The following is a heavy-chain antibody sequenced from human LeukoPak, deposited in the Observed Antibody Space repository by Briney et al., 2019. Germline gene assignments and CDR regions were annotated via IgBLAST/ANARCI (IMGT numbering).Heavy chain of an antibody. V-gene: IGHV3-53*01. D-gene: IGHD1-14*01. CDR3: ARDMSPWETRNPDAFDI. CDR1: GISVSSNY. Sequence: GGSLRLSCAASGISVSSNYMNWVRQAPGKGLEWVSVIYSGGSTYYADSVKGRFTTSRDNSKNTLYLHMNSLRAEDTAVYYCARDMSPWETRNPDAFDIWGQGTMVTVSS. J-gene: IGHJ3*02. CDR2: IYSGGST.